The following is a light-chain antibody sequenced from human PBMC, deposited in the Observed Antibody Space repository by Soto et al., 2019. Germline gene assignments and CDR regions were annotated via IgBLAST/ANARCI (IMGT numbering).Light chain of an antibody. CDR2: DVS. V-gene: IGLV2-11*01. CDR1: SSDVGTYDF. Sequence: QSMLTQPRSVSGSPGQSVTISCTGTSSDVGTYDFVSWYQQHPGKAPRLMIFDVSGRPSGVPDRFSGSKSGNTASLTISGLQAEDEADYYCWLYAVKFYVLGNGTEVTVL. J-gene: IGLJ1*01. CDR3: WLYAVKFYV.